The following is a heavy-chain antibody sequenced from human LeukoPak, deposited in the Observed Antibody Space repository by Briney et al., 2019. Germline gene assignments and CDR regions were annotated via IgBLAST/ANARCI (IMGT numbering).Heavy chain of an antibody. Sequence: ASVKVSCKASGYTCTTYGISWVRQATGQGLEWMGWISTYNGNTNYAQKLQGRVTMTTDTSTSTAYMELRSLRSDDTAVYYCARDRAFFDPWGQGTLVTVSS. CDR1: GYTCTTYG. CDR3: ARDRAFFDP. CDR2: ISTYNGNT. J-gene: IGHJ5*02. V-gene: IGHV1-18*01.